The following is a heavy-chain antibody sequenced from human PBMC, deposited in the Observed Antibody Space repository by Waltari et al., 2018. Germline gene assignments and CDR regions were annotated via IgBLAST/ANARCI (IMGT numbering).Heavy chain of an antibody. D-gene: IGHD2-8*01. Sequence: QVQLQESGPGLVKPSQTLSLTCTVSGSSISSGGYSWIWIRQHPGKGLEWIGYIYYSGSTYYNPSLKSRVTISVDTSKNQFSLKLSSVTAADTAVYYCARGLMTPGRTFDIWGQGTMVTVSS. J-gene: IGHJ3*02. V-gene: IGHV4-31*03. CDR3: ARGLMTPGRTFDI. CDR2: IYYSGST. CDR1: GSSISSGGYS.